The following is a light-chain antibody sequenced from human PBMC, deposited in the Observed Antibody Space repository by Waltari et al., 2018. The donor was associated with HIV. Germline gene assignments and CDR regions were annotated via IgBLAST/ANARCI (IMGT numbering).Light chain of an antibody. CDR3: HVWDRSSDHHV. V-gene: IGLV3-21*02. CDR1: NIGSKS. CDR2: NGS. J-gene: IGLJ1*01. Sequence: SYVLTQSPSVSVAPGQTASITCGGNNIGSKSVHWYQQKAGQAPVLVVYNGSERPSGIPERFSGSRSGNTATLTISRVEAGDEADYYCHVWDRSSDHHVFGPGTKVTVL.